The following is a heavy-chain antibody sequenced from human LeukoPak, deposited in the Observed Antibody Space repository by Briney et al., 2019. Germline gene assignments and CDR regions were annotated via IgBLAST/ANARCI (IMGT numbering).Heavy chain of an antibody. CDR3: ARTRLLGLGDNAFDI. CDR1: GGSISSSTYY. J-gene: IGHJ3*02. V-gene: IGHV4-39*07. CDR2: IYYNGRT. Sequence: ASETLSLTCTVSGGSISSSTYYWGWIRQPPGKGLEWIGTIYYNGRTYYNPSLKSRVTISVDTSKNQFSLKLSSVTAADTAVYYCARTRLLGLGDNAFDIWGQGAKVTVSS. D-gene: IGHD2-21*02.